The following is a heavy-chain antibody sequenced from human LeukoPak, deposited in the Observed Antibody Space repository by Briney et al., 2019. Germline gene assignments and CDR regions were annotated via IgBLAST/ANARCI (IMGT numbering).Heavy chain of an antibody. Sequence: GASVKVSCKASGYTFTSYDINWVRQATGQGLEWMGWMNPNSGNTGYAQKFQGRVTMTSDTSISTAYMELSRLRSDDTAVYYCARGKTTVYCGGDCYAFDYWGQGTLVTVSS. CDR1: GYTFTSYD. D-gene: IGHD2-21*02. J-gene: IGHJ4*02. V-gene: IGHV1-8*01. CDR2: MNPNSGNT. CDR3: ARGKTTVYCGGDCYAFDY.